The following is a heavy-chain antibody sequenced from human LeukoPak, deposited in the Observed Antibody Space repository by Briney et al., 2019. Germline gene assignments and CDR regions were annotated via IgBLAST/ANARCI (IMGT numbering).Heavy chain of an antibody. D-gene: IGHD4-17*01. J-gene: IGHJ6*03. V-gene: IGHV4-61*10. CDR1: GGSISSGSYY. CDR3: ARGLISGEGARDYYYYMDV. CDR2: IYYSGST. Sequence: SETLSLTCTVSGGSISSGSYYWSWIRQPAGKGLEWIGHIYYSGSTYYNPSLKGRVTISIDTSKNQFSLKLSSVTAADTAVYNCARGLISGEGARDYYYYMDVWGKGTTVTVSS.